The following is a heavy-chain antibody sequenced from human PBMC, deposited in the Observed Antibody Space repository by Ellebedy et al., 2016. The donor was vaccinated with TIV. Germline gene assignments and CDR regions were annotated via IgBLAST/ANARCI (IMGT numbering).Heavy chain of an antibody. Sequence: GESLKISCAASGFTFSSYGMHWVRQAPGKGLEWVAVIWYDGSNKYYADSVKGRFTISRDNSKNTLYLQMNSLRAEDTAVYYCARDENIAVAAPPLFDPWGQGTLVTVSS. CDR3: ARDENIAVAAPPLFDP. CDR1: GFTFSSYG. D-gene: IGHD6-19*01. J-gene: IGHJ5*02. CDR2: IWYDGSNK. V-gene: IGHV3-33*08.